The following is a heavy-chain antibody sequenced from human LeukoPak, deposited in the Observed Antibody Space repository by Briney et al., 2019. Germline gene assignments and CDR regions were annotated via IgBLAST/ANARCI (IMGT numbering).Heavy chain of an antibody. V-gene: IGHV4-38-2*02. D-gene: IGHD6-13*01. CDR2: IYHSGST. CDR1: GYSISSGYY. Sequence: SETLSLTCTVSGYSISSGYYWGWIRQPPGKGLEWIGSIYHSGSTYYNPSLKSRVTISVDTSKNQFSLKLSSVTAADTAVYYCALTMSSSWWAPSDYWGQGTLVTVSS. J-gene: IGHJ4*02. CDR3: ALTMSSSWWAPSDY.